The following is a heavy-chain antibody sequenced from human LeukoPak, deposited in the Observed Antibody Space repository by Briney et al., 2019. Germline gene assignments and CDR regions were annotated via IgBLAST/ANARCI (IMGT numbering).Heavy chain of an antibody. V-gene: IGHV3-23*01. Sequence: GGSLRLSCAASGLTFSSYAMNWVRQAPGKGLEWVSTISYSGGSTYYVDSVKGRFTISRDNSENTLYLQLNSLRAEDTAVYYWAKAASGSYLYYFDYWGQGTLVIVSS. CDR2: ISYSGGST. CDR3: AKAASGSYLYYFDY. J-gene: IGHJ4*02. CDR1: GLTFSSYA. D-gene: IGHD1-26*01.